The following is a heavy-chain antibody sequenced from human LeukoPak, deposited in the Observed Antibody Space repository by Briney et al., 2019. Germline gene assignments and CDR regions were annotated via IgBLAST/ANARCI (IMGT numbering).Heavy chain of an antibody. CDR3: ARNSAYGYPSSPWGIDL. V-gene: IGHV4-59*01. J-gene: IGHJ5*02. D-gene: IGHD7-27*01. CDR1: GGSINYYY. Sequence: SETLSLTCNVSGGSINYYYWTWIRQPPGKGLEWIGYIYYSGSTNYNSSLKSRVTMLVDTSKNQVSLKMTSVTAADAAVYYCARNSAYGYPSSPWGIDLWGQGTLVTVSS. CDR2: IYYSGST.